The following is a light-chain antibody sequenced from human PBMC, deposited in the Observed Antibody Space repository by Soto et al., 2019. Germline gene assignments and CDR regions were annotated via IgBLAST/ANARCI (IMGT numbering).Light chain of an antibody. CDR2: EVT. J-gene: IGLJ3*02. CDR3: TSYVGNDIWV. Sequence: QSALTQPPSASGSPGQSVTISCTGTSSDVGAYKYVSWYQQYPGKAPKLMLYEVTKRPSGVPDRFSGSKSGNTASLTVSGIQAEDEADYYCTSYVGNDIWVFGGGTQLTVL. CDR1: SSDVGAYKY. V-gene: IGLV2-8*01.